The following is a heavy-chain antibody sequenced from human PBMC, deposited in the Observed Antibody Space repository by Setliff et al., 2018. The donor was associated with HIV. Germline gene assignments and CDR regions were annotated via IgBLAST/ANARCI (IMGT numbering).Heavy chain of an antibody. CDR3: ARHHDSSGYFYDSKFYFDY. Sequence: GESLKISCKGSGYSLTSYWIAWVRQMPGKGLEWMGIIYPGDSDTRFSPSFQGQVIISADKSINTAYLQWYSLKASDTAIYYCARHHDSSGYFYDSKFYFDYWGQGTLVTVSS. CDR2: IYPGDSDT. CDR1: GYSLTSYW. D-gene: IGHD3-22*01. J-gene: IGHJ4*02. V-gene: IGHV5-51*01.